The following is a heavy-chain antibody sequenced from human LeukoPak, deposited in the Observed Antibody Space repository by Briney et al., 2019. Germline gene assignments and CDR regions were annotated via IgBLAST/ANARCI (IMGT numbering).Heavy chain of an antibody. V-gene: IGHV3-7*01. D-gene: IGHD1-26*01. J-gene: IGHJ4*02. Sequence: GGSLRLSCAASGFTLSDYWMSWVRQAPGKGLEWMANIKQDESEIYYVDSVKGRFTISRDNAKNSLYLEMNSLRAEDTAVYYCARDKIVGPTKFDSWGQGTLVTVSS. CDR3: ARDKIVGPTKFDS. CDR1: GFTLSDYW. CDR2: IKQDESEI.